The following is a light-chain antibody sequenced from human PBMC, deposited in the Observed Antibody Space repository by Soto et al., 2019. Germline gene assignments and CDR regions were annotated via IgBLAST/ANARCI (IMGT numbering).Light chain of an antibody. CDR1: QSISTY. CDR3: QQSNSDPT. Sequence: DIQMTQSPSSLSASVGDRVTIACRAGQSISTYLNWYQQKPGKAPKLLIFAASSLKSGVPSRLSGSGSGTDFTLTINSLQLEDFATYYCQQSNSDPTFGGGTKVDIK. V-gene: IGKV1-39*01. CDR2: AAS. J-gene: IGKJ4*01.